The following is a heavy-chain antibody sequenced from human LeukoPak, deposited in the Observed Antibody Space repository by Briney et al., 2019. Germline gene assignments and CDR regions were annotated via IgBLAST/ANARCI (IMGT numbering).Heavy chain of an antibody. CDR2: ISTHNGNT. CDR3: ARHAPFGEELWLRAGYNWFDP. Sequence: ASVKVSCKASGYTFSNYGISWVRQAPGQGLEWMGWISTHNGNTNYAQKFQDRVTMTTDTSTSVAYMELRSLRSDDTAVYYCARHAPFGEELWLRAGYNWFDPWGQGTLVTVSS. CDR1: GYTFSNYG. V-gene: IGHV1-18*01. J-gene: IGHJ5*02. D-gene: IGHD5-18*01.